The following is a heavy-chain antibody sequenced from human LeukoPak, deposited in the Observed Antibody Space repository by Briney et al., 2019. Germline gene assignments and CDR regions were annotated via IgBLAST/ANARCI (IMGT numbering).Heavy chain of an antibody. CDR3: ARGRDIVVVPAADDAFDI. D-gene: IGHD2-2*01. CDR2: LYPGVST. V-gene: IGHV4-4*07. J-gene: IGHJ3*02. CDR1: GGPMYSYY. Sequence: PSETLSLTCTVSGGPMYSYYWSWIRQTAGKGLEWIGRLYPGVSTTYNPSLKSRVTMSVDTSKNQFSLKLSSVTAADTAVYYCARGRDIVVVPAADDAFDIWGQGTMVTVSS.